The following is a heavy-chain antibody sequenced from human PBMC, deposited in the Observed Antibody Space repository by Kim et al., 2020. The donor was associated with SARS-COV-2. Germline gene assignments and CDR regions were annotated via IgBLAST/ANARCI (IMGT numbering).Heavy chain of an antibody. CDR3: ARHSRIVVVPAAILA. CDR2: IYYSGST. J-gene: IGHJ4*02. CDR1: GGSISSSSYY. Sequence: SETLSLTCTVSGGSISSSSYYWGWIRQPPGKGLEWIGSIYYSGSTYYNPSLKSRVTISVETSKNQFSLKLSSVTAADTAVYYCARHSRIVVVPAAILAWGLTTLGSVSS. D-gene: IGHD2-2*01. V-gene: IGHV4-39*01.